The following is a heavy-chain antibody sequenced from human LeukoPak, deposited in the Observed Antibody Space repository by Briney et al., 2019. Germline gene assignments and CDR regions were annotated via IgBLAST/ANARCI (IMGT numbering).Heavy chain of an antibody. D-gene: IGHD3-9*01. CDR2: INHSGST. CDR1: GGSISSINW. CDR3: ARTAARLRYFDWLFSGNWFDP. Sequence: PSETLSLTCAVSGGSISSINWWSWVRQPPGKGLGWIGEINHSGSTNYNPSLKSRVTISVGTSKTQFSLKLSSVTAADTAVYYCARTAARLRYFDWLFSGNWFDPWGQGTLVTVSS. V-gene: IGHV4-4*02. J-gene: IGHJ5*02.